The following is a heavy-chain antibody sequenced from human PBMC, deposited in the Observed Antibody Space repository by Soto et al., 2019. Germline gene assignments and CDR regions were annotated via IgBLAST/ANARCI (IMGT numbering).Heavy chain of an antibody. Sequence: SETLSLTCSFSCGSIIGSYWSWIRQSPGKGLEWLGYVYYTGSTNYSPSLRSRVSISVDTSKNEFSLRLSSVTAADTAVYFCARSVAVPGAHIDYWGQGTQVTVSS. CDR3: ARSVAVPGAHIDY. J-gene: IGHJ4*02. CDR1: CGSIIGSY. D-gene: IGHD6-19*01. CDR2: VYYTGST. V-gene: IGHV4-59*01.